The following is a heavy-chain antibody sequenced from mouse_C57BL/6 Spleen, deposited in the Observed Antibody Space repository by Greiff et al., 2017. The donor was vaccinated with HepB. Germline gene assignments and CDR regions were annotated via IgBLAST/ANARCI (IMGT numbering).Heavy chain of an antibody. V-gene: IGHV1-55*01. J-gene: IGHJ4*01. CDR1: GYTFTSYW. Sequence: QVQLQQPGAELVKPGASVKMSCKASGYTFTSYWITWVKQRPVQGLEWIGDIHPGSGSTNYNEKFKSKATLTVDTSSSTAYMQLSSLTSEDSAVYYCARGDSNYAMDYWGQGTSVTVSS. CDR2: IHPGSGST. CDR3: ARGDSNYAMDY. D-gene: IGHD2-5*01.